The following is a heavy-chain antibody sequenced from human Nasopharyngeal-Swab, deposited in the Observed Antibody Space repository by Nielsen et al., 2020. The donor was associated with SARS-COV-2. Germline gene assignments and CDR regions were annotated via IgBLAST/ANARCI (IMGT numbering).Heavy chain of an antibody. V-gene: IGHV4-34*01. CDR1: GGSFSGYY. Sequence: SESLSLTCAVYGGSFSGYYWSWIRQPPGKGLEWIGEINHSGSTNYNPSLKSRLTISADTSNNQSSLKLSSVTAADTAVYYCTIGRRITIFGVVITSYGMDVWGQGTTVTVSS. D-gene: IGHD3-3*01. CDR2: INHSGST. J-gene: IGHJ6*02. CDR3: TIGRRITIFGVVITSYGMDV.